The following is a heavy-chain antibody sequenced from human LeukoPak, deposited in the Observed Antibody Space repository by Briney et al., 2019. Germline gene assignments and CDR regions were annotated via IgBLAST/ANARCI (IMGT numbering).Heavy chain of an antibody. D-gene: IGHD6-13*01. CDR1: GGTFSSYA. CDR3: ARSQFEPYIAAAATTFDY. CDR2: IIPIFGTA. V-gene: IGHV1-69*13. Sequence: SVKVSCKASGGTFSSYAISWVRQAPGQGLEWMGGIIPIFGTANYAQKFQGRVTITADESTSTAYTELSSLRSEDTAVYYCARSQFEPYIAAAATTFDYWGQGTLVTVSS. J-gene: IGHJ4*02.